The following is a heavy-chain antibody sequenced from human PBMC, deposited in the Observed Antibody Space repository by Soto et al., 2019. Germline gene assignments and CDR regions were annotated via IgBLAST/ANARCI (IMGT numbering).Heavy chain of an antibody. CDR2: ISATGAST. D-gene: IGHD3-3*01. CDR1: GFTFSSSA. Sequence: GGSLRLSCAASGFTFSSSAMSWVRQAPGKGLEWVSSISATGASTYYPDSVKGRFTVSRDNSRSTLYLQMNTLRAEDTAVYYCAEDVSYYHFWIYWGQGTLVTVSS. CDR3: AEDVSYYHFWIY. J-gene: IGHJ4*02. V-gene: IGHV3-23*01.